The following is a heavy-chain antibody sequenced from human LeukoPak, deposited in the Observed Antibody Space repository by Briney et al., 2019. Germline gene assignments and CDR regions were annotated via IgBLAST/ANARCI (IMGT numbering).Heavy chain of an antibody. V-gene: IGHV3-23*01. J-gene: IGHJ4*02. CDR1: GFTFSNYA. CDR3: ARDDSRGYFDY. D-gene: IGHD2-21*01. Sequence: PGGSLRLSCAASGFTFSNYAMSWVRQAPGKGLEWVSGISGSGDSTYYADSVKGRFTISRDNSKNTLYLQMNSLRAEDTAVYYCARDDSRGYFDYWGQGTLVTVSS. CDR2: ISGSGDST.